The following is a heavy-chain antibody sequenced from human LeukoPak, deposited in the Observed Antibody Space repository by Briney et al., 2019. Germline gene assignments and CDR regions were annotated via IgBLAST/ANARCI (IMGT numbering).Heavy chain of an antibody. CDR1: GFTFDDYA. CDR2: ISGDGGST. Sequence: GGSLRLSCAASGFTFDDYAMHWVRQAPGKGLEWVSLISGDGGSTYYADSVKGRFTVSRDNSKNSLYLQMNSPRTEDTALYYCAKVPQMQWPGAFEYWGQGTLVTVSS. V-gene: IGHV3-43*02. D-gene: IGHD6-19*01. CDR3: AKVPQMQWPGAFEY. J-gene: IGHJ4*02.